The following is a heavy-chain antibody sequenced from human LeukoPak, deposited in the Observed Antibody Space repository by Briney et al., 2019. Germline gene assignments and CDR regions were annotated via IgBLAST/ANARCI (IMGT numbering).Heavy chain of an antibody. Sequence: GASVKVSCTAAGYTFTSYDINWVRQATGQGLEWMGWMNPTSGNTGNAQKFQGTVIITRNTSISTAYMELSSLRSEDTAVYYCARGRAMWYYDSSGYYTTSSEYNWSDPWGQGTLVTVSS. CDR2: MNPTSGNT. V-gene: IGHV1-8*03. J-gene: IGHJ5*02. CDR3: ARGRAMWYYDSSGYYTTSSEYNWSDP. D-gene: IGHD3-22*01. CDR1: GYTFTSYD.